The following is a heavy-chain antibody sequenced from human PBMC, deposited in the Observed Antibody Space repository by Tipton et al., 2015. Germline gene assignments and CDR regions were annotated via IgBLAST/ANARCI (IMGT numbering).Heavy chain of an antibody. V-gene: IGHV3-9*01. CDR1: GFIFEDFA. CDR3: ARDVTLTGGGILDV. CDR2: ITLSSGPV. J-gene: IGHJ6*02. Sequence: SLRLSCVASGFIFEDFAMHWVRKAPGKGLEWVAGITLSSGPVAYADSVRGRFTISRDDAHNSLYLQLTNLGPEDTAFYFCARDVTLTGGGILDVWGQGTTVTVSS. D-gene: IGHD6-13*01.